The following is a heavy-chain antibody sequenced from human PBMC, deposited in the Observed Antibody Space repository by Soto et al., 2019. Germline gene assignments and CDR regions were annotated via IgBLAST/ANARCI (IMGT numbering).Heavy chain of an antibody. V-gene: IGHV4-59*01. Sequence: SETLSLTCTVSGGSISSYYWSWIRQPPGKGLEWIGYIYYSGSTNYNPSLKSRVTISVDTSKNQFSLKLSSVTAADTAVYYCASSHVDTAMVDHHFEYWGQGTLVTVSS. CDR2: IYYSGST. CDR3: ASSHVDTAMVDHHFEY. CDR1: GGSISSYY. D-gene: IGHD5-18*01. J-gene: IGHJ4*02.